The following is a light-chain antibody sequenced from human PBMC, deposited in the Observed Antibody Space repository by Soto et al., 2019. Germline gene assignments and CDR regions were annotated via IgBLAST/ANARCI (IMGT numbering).Light chain of an antibody. CDR2: LGD. CDR3: AAWDDNLNAYV. V-gene: IGLV1-47*02. Sequence: QAVVTQPPSASSTPGQTVTISCSGSTSNIGTFYVYWYQHLPGTAPKLLIYLGDQRASGVSDRFSGSKSGTSASLAINGLRSDDEADYYCAAWDDNLNAYVFGCGTKVTVL. CDR1: TSNIGTFY. J-gene: IGLJ1*01.